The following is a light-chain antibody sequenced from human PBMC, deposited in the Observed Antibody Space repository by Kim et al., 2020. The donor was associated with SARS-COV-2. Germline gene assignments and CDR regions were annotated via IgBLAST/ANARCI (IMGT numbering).Light chain of an antibody. CDR2: SNN. J-gene: IGLJ3*02. CDR1: SSNIGSNT. CDR3: AAWDDSLNGPM. V-gene: IGLV1-44*01. Sequence: QSVLTQPPSASGTPGQRVSISCSGSSSNIGSNTVNWYHQFPGTAPKLLIYSNNQRPSGVPDRFSGSKSGTSASLDISGLQSEDEADYYCAAWDDSLNGPMFGGGTKVTVL.